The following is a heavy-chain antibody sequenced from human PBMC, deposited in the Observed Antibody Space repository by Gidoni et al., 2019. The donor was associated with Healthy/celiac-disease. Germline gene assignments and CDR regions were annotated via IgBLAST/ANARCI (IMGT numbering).Heavy chain of an antibody. D-gene: IGHD5-18*01. CDR2: IYYSGST. CDR3: ARIRVDTAMEGHIDY. V-gene: IGHV4-30-4*01. CDR1: GGSISSGDYY. J-gene: IGHJ4*02. Sequence: QVQLQESGPGLVKPSQTLSLTCTVSGGSISSGDYYWSWIRQPPGKGLEWIGYIYYSGSTYYNPSLKSRVTISADTSKNQFSLKLSSVTAADTAVYYCARIRVDTAMEGHIDYWDQGTLVTVSS.